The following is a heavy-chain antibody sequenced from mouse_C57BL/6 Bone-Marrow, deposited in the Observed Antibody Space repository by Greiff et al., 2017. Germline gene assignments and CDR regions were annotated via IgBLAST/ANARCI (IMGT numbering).Heavy chain of an antibody. CDR2: ISNDGSN. Sequence: EVQLVESGPGLVKPSQSLSLPCSVTGYSITSGYYWNWIRQFPGNKLEWMGYISNDGSNNYNPSLKNRISITRDPSKNQFFLKLNSVTTEDTATYYCARAHYYGSSYYDYWGQGTTLTVSS. CDR3: ARAHYYGSSYYDY. V-gene: IGHV3-6*01. CDR1: GYSITSGYY. J-gene: IGHJ2*01. D-gene: IGHD1-1*01.